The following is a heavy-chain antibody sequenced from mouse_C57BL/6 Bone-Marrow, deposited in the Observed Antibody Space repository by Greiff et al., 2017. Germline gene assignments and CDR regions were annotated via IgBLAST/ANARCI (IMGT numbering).Heavy chain of an antibody. V-gene: IGHV14-4*01. CDR3: TSHYYGSMCFAY. CDR2: IDPENGDT. Sequence: EVQLQQSGAELVRPGASVKLSCTASGFNIKDDSMHWVKQRPEQGLEWIGWIDPENGDTDYASKFQGKATLTADTSSNTAYLQLSRLTSADTAVYYGTSHYYGSMCFAYWGQGTLVTVSA. CDR1: GFNIKDDS. J-gene: IGHJ3*01. D-gene: IGHD1-1*01.